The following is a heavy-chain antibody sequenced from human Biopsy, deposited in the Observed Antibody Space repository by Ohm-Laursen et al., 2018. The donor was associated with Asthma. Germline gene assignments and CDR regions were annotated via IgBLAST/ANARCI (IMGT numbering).Heavy chain of an antibody. CDR1: GFVFRSHA. CDR3: AKRRGYSDLTDFDH. V-gene: IGHV3-30*18. D-gene: IGHD3-3*01. J-gene: IGHJ4*02. CDR2: VSYDGGVV. Sequence: SLRLSCSASGFVFRSHAVHWVRQAPGKGLERVAVVSYDGGVVHYADSMKGRFTISRDNAKSTLYLQMNRLRTDDTAVYYCAKRRGYSDLTDFDHWGQGTLVTVSS.